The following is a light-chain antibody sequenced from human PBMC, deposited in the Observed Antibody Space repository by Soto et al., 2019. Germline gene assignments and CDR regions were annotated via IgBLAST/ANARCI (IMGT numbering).Light chain of an antibody. CDR1: QSVSSN. CDR2: GAS. J-gene: IGKJ3*01. Sequence: EIVMTQSPATLSVSPGERATLSCRASQSVSSNLAWYQQKPGQAPRLLIYGASTRATDIPGRFSGSGSGTEFTLTISSLQSEDFAVYYCQQYNNCPLFTFGPGTKVDIK. V-gene: IGKV3-15*01. CDR3: QQYNNCPLFT.